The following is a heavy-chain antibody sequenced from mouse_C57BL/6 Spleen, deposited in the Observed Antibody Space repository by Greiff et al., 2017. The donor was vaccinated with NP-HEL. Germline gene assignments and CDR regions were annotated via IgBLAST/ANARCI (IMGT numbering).Heavy chain of an antibody. V-gene: IGHV1-55*01. Sequence: QVQLQQPGAELVKPGASVKMSCKASGYTFTSYWITWVKQRPGQGLEWIGDIYPGSGSTNYNEKFKSKATLTVDTSSSTAYMQLSSLTSEDSAVYYCARWGYGNYAVFAYWGQGTLVTVSA. D-gene: IGHD2-1*01. CDR1: GYTFTSYW. CDR3: ARWGYGNYAVFAY. J-gene: IGHJ3*01. CDR2: IYPGSGST.